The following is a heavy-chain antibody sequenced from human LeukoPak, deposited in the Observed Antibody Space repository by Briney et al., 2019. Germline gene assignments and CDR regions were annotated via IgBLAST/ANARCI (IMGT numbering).Heavy chain of an antibody. D-gene: IGHD3-9*01. CDR3: ARGGYDRDFPYYYYYMDV. CDR1: GFTFSSYA. V-gene: IGHV3-30-3*01. CDR2: ISYDGSNK. Sequence: GGSLRLSCAASGFTFSSYAMHWVRQAPGKGLEWVAVISYDGSNKYYADSVKGRFTISRDNSKNTLYLQMNSLRAEDTAVYYCARGGYDRDFPYYYYYMDVWGKGTTVTVSS. J-gene: IGHJ6*03.